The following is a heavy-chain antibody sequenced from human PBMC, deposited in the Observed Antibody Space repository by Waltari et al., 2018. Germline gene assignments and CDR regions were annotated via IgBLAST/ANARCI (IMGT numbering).Heavy chain of an antibody. Sequence: EVQLVQSGAEVKKPGATVKISCKASGYTFTDYYMHWVQQAPGKGLEWMGRVDPEDGETIYAEKFQGRVTITADTSTDTAYMELSSLRSEDTAVYYCAAYGRSGWYRGSDYWGQGTLVTVSS. CDR2: VDPEDGET. J-gene: IGHJ4*02. V-gene: IGHV1-69-2*01. CDR3: AAYGRSGWYRGSDY. D-gene: IGHD6-19*01. CDR1: GYTFTDYY.